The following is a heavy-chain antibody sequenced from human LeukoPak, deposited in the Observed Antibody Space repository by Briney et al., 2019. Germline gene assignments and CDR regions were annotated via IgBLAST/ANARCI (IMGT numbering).Heavy chain of an antibody. CDR1: GFTFSSYA. V-gene: IGHV3-23*01. CDR3: AKYSHQPSIAAAGTSIDY. Sequence: QPGGSLRLSCAASGFTFSSYAMSWVRQAPGKGLEWVSAISGSGGSTYYADSVKGRFTISRDNSKNTLYLQMNSLRAEDTAVYYCAKYSHQPSIAAAGTSIDYWGQGTLVTVSS. J-gene: IGHJ4*02. CDR2: ISGSGGST. D-gene: IGHD6-13*01.